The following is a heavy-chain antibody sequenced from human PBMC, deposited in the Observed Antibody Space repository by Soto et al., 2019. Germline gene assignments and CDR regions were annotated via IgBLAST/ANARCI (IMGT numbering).Heavy chain of an antibody. CDR3: AKGLLNGRWYAAD. D-gene: IGHD6-13*01. CDR2: ITTNGHT. Sequence: EVHLLESGGGLVQPGESLRLSCETSGFTFSNCVMTWVRQPPGKRLEWVSVITTNGHTDYADSVKGRFSISRDNSKNTVYLQMNSLRPEDTAVYYCAKGLLNGRWYAADWGQGTLVTVSS. CDR1: GFTFSNCV. V-gene: IGHV3-23*01. J-gene: IGHJ4*02.